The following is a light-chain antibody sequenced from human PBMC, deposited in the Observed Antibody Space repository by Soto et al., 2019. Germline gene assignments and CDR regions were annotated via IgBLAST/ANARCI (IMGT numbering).Light chain of an antibody. J-gene: IGKJ1*01. Sequence: EIVLTQSPATLSLSPGERATLSCRASRSVSSYLAWYQQKPGQAPRLLIYDASNRATGIPARFSGSGSETDFTLTISSLEPEDFAVYYCQQRSNWPPSTFGQGTKVDIK. CDR2: DAS. CDR3: QQRSNWPPST. V-gene: IGKV3-11*01. CDR1: RSVSSY.